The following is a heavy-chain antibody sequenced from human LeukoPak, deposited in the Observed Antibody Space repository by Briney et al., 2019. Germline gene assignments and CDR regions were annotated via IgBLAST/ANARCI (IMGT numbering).Heavy chain of an antibody. J-gene: IGHJ4*02. Sequence: GGSLRLSCAASGFTFSSSWMHWVRQAPEKGLVWVSRINSDGSSTSYADSVKGRFTISRDNSKNTLYLQMNSLRAEDTAVYYCAKGPGYYDFWSGYYTRFDYWGQGTLVTVSS. V-gene: IGHV3-74*01. CDR1: GFTFSSSW. CDR2: INSDGSST. CDR3: AKGPGYYDFWSGYYTRFDY. D-gene: IGHD3-3*01.